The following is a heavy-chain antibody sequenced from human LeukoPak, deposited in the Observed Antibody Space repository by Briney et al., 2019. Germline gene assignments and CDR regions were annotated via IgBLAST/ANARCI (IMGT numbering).Heavy chain of an antibody. Sequence: PSETLSLTCTVSGGSISSYYWSWIRQPAGKGLEWIGRIYTSGSTNYNPSLKSRVTVSVDTSKNQFSLKLSSVTAADTAVYYCARGGGRWLQFWGSSYFDYWGQGTLVTVSS. CDR2: IYTSGST. V-gene: IGHV4-4*07. J-gene: IGHJ4*02. CDR3: ARGGGRWLQFWGSSYFDY. D-gene: IGHD5-24*01. CDR1: GGSISSYY.